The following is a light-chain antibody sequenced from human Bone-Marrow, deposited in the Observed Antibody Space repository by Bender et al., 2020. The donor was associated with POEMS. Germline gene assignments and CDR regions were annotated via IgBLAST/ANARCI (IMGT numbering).Light chain of an antibody. CDR3: NSFAGYNNYVL. Sequence: QSVLTQPPSASGTPGQRVTMSCSGRISNIGSNYVYWYQQFPGTAPKLLISTTDQRPSGVPDRFSGSRSGTSASLAISGLRSEDEADYYCNSFAGYNNYVLFGGGTKLTVL. CDR1: ISNIGSNY. J-gene: IGLJ3*02. V-gene: IGLV1-47*01. CDR2: TTD.